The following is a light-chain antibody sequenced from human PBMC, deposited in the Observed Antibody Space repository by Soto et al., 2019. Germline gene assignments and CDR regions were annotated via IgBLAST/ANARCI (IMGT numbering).Light chain of an antibody. Sequence: ETVMTQSPATLSVSPGETATLSCRASLSASTNLAWYQHKPGQAPRLLIYGASIRASGIPARFRGSGAGTQFTLTISSLQSEDVAVYYCQQYMNWPPWTFGQGTNVEIK. CDR2: GAS. CDR1: LSASTN. J-gene: IGKJ1*01. V-gene: IGKV3-15*01. CDR3: QQYMNWPPWT.